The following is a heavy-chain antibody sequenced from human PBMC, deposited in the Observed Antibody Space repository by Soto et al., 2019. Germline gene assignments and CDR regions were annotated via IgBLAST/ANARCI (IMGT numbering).Heavy chain of an antibody. J-gene: IGHJ4*02. CDR1: GGSISSGDYY. CDR3: ASKRSLQFYLDY. Sequence: SETLSLTCTVSGGSISSGDYYWSWIRQPPGKGLEWIGYIYYSGSTYYNPSLKSRVTISVDTSKNQFSLKLSSVAAADTAVYYCASKRSLQFYLDYWGQGTLVTVS. D-gene: IGHD3-3*01. V-gene: IGHV4-30-4*01. CDR2: IYYSGST.